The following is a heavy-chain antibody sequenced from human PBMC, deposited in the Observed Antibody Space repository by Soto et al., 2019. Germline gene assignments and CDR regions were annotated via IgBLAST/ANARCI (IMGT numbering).Heavy chain of an antibody. D-gene: IGHD2-15*01. V-gene: IGHV3-30*18. Sequence: VQLLESGGGLIQPGGSLRLCCAASGFTFSYGIHWLRQAPGKGLEWVSYISYDSSNKFYGDSVKGRLTISRDNSKNTLFLQMNSLRAEDTAVYYCAKLVIGYCSGNTCDDYWGQGTLVAVSS. J-gene: IGHJ4*02. CDR1: GFTFSYG. CDR2: ISYDSSNK. CDR3: AKLVIGYCSGNTCDDY.